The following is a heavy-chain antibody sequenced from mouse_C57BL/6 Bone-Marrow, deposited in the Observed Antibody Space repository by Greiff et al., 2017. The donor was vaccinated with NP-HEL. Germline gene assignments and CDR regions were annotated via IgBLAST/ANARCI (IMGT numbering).Heavy chain of an antibody. Sequence: EVQLVESGGGLVQPGGSLKLSCAASGFTFSDYYMYWVRQTPEKRLEWVAYISNGGGSTYYPDTVKGRFTISRDNAKNTLYLQMSRLKSEDTAMYYCARHERLPFAYWGQGTLVTVSA. V-gene: IGHV5-12*01. J-gene: IGHJ3*01. CDR1: GFTFSDYY. CDR3: ARHERLPFAY. D-gene: IGHD2-2*01. CDR2: ISNGGGST.